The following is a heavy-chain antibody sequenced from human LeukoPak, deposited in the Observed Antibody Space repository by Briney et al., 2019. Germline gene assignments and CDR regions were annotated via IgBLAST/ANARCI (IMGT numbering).Heavy chain of an antibody. Sequence: KTGGSLRLSCAASGFTFSSYSMNWVRQAPGKGLEWVSSISSSSSYIYYADSVKGRFTISRDNAKNSLYLQMNSLRAEDTAVYYCARRFKLERHYYYYMDVWGKGTTVTVSS. CDR1: GFTFSSYS. D-gene: IGHD1-1*01. CDR3: ARRFKLERHYYYYMDV. V-gene: IGHV3-21*01. CDR2: ISSSSSYI. J-gene: IGHJ6*03.